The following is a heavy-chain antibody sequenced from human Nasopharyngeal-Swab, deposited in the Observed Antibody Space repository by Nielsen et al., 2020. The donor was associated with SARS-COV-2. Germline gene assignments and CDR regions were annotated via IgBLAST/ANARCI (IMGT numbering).Heavy chain of an antibody. Sequence: WIGQPPGMGMEWIAFITYNGNTYYDPSLKSRVSLSLDTSGNQISLNLTAVTAADTAVYYCAIGHTNGYPYHSYYYIDVWGKGTTVTVSS. D-gene: IGHD2-8*01. V-gene: IGHV4-31*02. CDR2: ITYNGNT. CDR3: AIGHTNGYPYHSYYYIDV. J-gene: IGHJ6*03.